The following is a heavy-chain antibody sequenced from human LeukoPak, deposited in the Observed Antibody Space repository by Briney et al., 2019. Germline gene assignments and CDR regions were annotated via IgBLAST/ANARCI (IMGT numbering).Heavy chain of an antibody. CDR1: GFSFSDRY. CDR2: ISSSGSTI. D-gene: IGHD3-10*02. CDR3: AELGITMIGGV. Sequence: GGSLRLSCAAAGFSFSDRYMSWIRQAPGKGMEWVAYISSSGSTIYYADSVKGRFTISRDNAKNSLYLQMNSLRAEDTAVYYCAELGITMIGGVWGKGTTVTISS. V-gene: IGHV3-11*04. J-gene: IGHJ6*04.